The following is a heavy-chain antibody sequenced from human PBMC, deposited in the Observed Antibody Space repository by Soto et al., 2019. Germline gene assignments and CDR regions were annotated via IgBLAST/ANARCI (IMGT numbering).Heavy chain of an antibody. Sequence: PGGSLRLSCAASGFTFATYAMSWVRQAPGKGLEWVSAISATGISTHYADSVKGRVTISRDNSASTLSLEMSSLTAEDTAVYYCARDKDTSSRTGFDFWGHGTLVTVSS. V-gene: IGHV3-23*01. CDR3: ARDKDTSSRTGFDF. J-gene: IGHJ4*01. CDR1: GFTFATYA. CDR2: ISATGIST. D-gene: IGHD2-2*01.